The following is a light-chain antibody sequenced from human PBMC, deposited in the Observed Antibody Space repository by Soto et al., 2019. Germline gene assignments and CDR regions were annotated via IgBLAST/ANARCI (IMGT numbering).Light chain of an antibody. CDR3: SSYSSRTLDVV. CDR1: SSDVGGYNY. Sequence: QSVLTQPASVSGSPGQLITISCTGTSSDVGGYNYVAWYQQHPGKAPKLMIYEVSNRPSGISYRFSGSKSDNTASLTISGLQAEDEADYFCSSYSSRTLDVVFGGGTKVTVL. V-gene: IGLV2-14*01. J-gene: IGLJ2*01. CDR2: EVS.